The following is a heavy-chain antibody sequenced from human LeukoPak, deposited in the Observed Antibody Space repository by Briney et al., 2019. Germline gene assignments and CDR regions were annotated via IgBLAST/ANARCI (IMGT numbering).Heavy chain of an antibody. CDR2: IIPILGIA. CDR3: AREYYYDSSGPNWFDP. D-gene: IGHD3-22*01. V-gene: IGHV1-69*04. CDR1: GGTFSSYT. J-gene: IGHJ5*02. Sequence: SVKVPCKASGGTFSSYTISWVRRAPGQGLEWMGRIIPILGIANYAQKFQDRVTITADKSTSTAYMELSSLRSEDTAVYYCAREYYYDSSGPNWFDPWGQGTLVTVSS.